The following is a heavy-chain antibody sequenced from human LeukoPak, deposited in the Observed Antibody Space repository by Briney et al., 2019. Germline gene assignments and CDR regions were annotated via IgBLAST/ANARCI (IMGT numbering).Heavy chain of an antibody. D-gene: IGHD5-12*01. V-gene: IGHV3-23*01. Sequence: GSLRLSCTASGFTFNNFAMSWVRQAPGEGLEWLASLTGSGHQIYYAASVKGRFTISRDNSENTLYLDMNNLRAEDRAIYYCAKDGRYSGYDFAESWGQGTLVTVSS. CDR3: AKDGRYSGYDFAES. J-gene: IGHJ5*02. CDR2: LTGSGHQI. CDR1: GFTFNNFA.